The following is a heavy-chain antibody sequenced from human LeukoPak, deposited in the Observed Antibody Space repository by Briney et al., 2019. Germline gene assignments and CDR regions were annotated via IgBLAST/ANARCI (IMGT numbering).Heavy chain of an antibody. J-gene: IGHJ4*02. CDR3: ARVRDCSGGSCYYFDY. Sequence: KPSETLSLTCAVYGGSFSGYYWSWIRQPAGKGLEWIGRIYTSGSTNYNPSLKSRVTISVDTSKNQFSLKLSSVTAADTAVYYCARVRDCSGGSCYYFDYWGQGTLVTVSS. CDR1: GGSFSGYY. V-gene: IGHV4-59*10. CDR2: IYTSGST. D-gene: IGHD2-15*01.